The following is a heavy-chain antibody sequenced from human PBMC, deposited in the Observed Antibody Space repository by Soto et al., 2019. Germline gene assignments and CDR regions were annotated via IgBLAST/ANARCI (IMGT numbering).Heavy chain of an antibody. V-gene: IGHV1-3*01. CDR1: GYTFTSYA. CDR2: INAGNGNT. Sequence: QVQLVQSGAEVKKPGASVKVSCKASGYTFTSYAMHWVRQAPGQRLEWMGWINAGNGNTKYSQKFQGRVTITRDTSASTAYMELSSLRSEDTAVYYCARDPLPWYYDILTGPLRYYYYGMDVWGQGTTVTVSS. CDR3: ARDPLPWYYDILTGPLRYYYYGMDV. D-gene: IGHD3-9*01. J-gene: IGHJ6*02.